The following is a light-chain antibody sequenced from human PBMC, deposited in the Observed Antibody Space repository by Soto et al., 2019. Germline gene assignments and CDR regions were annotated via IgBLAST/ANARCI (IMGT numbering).Light chain of an antibody. V-gene: IGKV1-5*03. CDR2: KAS. J-gene: IGKJ1*01. CDR1: QTISSW. Sequence: DIQITQSPSTLSGSVGDRVTITCRASQTISSWLAWYPQKPGKAPKLLIYKASTLKSGVPSRFSGSGAGTEFTRTISSLQPDDFETYYCQHYNSYSEAFGQGTKVDIK. CDR3: QHYNSYSEA.